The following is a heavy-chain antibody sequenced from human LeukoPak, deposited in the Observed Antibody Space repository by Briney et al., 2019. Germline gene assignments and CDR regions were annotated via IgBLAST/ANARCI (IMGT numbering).Heavy chain of an antibody. D-gene: IGHD1-26*01. CDR3: SRESGPLSPFGF. V-gene: IGHV4-4*02. CDR2: ISLRGLT. Sequence: SETLSLSCGVSGGSISGTNWWSWVRQPPGQGLEWIGEISLRGLTNYNPSLRSRLTMSLDESKNQVSLNLTSVTAADTAVYYCSRESGPLSPFGFWGQGTLVSVHS. J-gene: IGHJ4*02. CDR1: GGSISGTNW.